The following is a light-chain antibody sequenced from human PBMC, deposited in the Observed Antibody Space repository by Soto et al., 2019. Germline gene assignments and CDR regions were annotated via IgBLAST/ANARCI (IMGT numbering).Light chain of an antibody. V-gene: IGLV1-40*01. CDR1: SSNIGAGYD. CDR3: QSHDISLEDSYV. CDR2: DNN. Sequence: QSVLTQPPSVSGAPGQRVTISCTGSSSNIGAGYDVHWYQQLPGAAPKLLIYDNNNRPSGVPGRFSGSKSGTSASLAITGLQAEDEADYYCQSHDISLEDSYVFGTGTKVTVL. J-gene: IGLJ1*01.